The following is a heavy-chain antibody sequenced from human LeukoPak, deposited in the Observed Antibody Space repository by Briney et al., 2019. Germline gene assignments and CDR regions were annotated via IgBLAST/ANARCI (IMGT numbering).Heavy chain of an antibody. CDR1: LGSISSSSYY. V-gene: IGHV4-39*01. CDR3: ARTSGSRNWFDH. CDR2: IYYSGST. Sequence: SETLSLTCTLSLGSISSSSYYWGWIRQPPGKGLEWIGSIYYSGSTYYNPSLKSRVTISVDTSKNQFSLKLSSVTAADTAVYYCARTSGSRNWFDHWGQGTLVTVSS. D-gene: IGHD1-26*01. J-gene: IGHJ5*02.